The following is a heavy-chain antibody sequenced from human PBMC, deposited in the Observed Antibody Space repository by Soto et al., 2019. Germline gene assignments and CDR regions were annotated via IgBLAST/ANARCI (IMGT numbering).Heavy chain of an antibody. Sequence: WTWIRQTPGQGLEWIGEINYRGSTYYNPSLESRITMAVDTSKNQFSLKLSSVTAADTAVYFCVRGQPHRITIFEVVIRSYDYGMDVWGQGTTVTVSS. D-gene: IGHD3-3*01. J-gene: IGHJ6*02. CDR3: VRGQPHRITIFEVVIRSYDYGMDV. V-gene: IGHV4-34*01. CDR2: INYRGST.